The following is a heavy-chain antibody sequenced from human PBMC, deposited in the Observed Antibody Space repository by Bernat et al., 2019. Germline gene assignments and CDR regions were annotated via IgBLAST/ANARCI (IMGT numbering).Heavy chain of an antibody. D-gene: IGHD3-22*01. V-gene: IGHV3-30*03. Sequence: QVQLVESGGGVVQPGRSLRLSCAASGFTFSSYGMHWVRQAPGKGLEWVAVISYDGSNKYYADSVKGRFTISRDNSKNTLYLRMNSLRAEDTAVYYCASNGYYYDSSGYSNYYYGMDVWGQGTTVTVSS. CDR3: ASNGYYYDSSGYSNYYYGMDV. CDR1: GFTFSSYG. J-gene: IGHJ6*02. CDR2: ISYDGSNK.